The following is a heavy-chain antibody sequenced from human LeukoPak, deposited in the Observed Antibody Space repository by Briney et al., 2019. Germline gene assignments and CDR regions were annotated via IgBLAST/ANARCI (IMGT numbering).Heavy chain of an antibody. CDR2: INHSGST. Sequence: SETLSLTCAVYGGSFSGYYWSWIRQPPGKGLEWIGEINHSGSTNYNPSLKSRVTISVDTSKNQFSLKLSSVTAADTAVYYCARGKNRTRYYYDSSGYGMDVWGQGTTVTVSS. D-gene: IGHD3-22*01. CDR1: GGSFSGYY. CDR3: ARGKNRTRYYYDSSGYGMDV. J-gene: IGHJ6*02. V-gene: IGHV4-34*01.